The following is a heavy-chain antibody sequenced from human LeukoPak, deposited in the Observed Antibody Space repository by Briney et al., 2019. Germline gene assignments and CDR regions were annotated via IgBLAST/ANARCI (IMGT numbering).Heavy chain of an antibody. D-gene: IGHD2-15*01. J-gene: IGHJ4*02. V-gene: IGHV1-2*02. Sequence: ASVKVSCKASGYTFTDYYIHWVRQAPGQGLEWMGWIIPNSGDTNYAQKFQGRVTMTRDASITTAYMELSRLTSDDTAVYYCARDYCSGGSCWPGYWGQGTLVTVSS. CDR3: ARDYCSGGSCWPGY. CDR1: GYTFTDYY. CDR2: IIPNSGDT.